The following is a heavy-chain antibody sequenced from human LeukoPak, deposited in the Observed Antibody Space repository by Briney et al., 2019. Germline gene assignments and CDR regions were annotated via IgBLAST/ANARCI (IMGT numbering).Heavy chain of an antibody. D-gene: IGHD3-22*01. CDR2: ISSSSSTI. Sequence: GVSLRLSCAASGFTFRDYFKNWVRQAPGKGLEWVSYISSSSSTIYYADSVKGRFTISRNNAKNSLYLQMNSLRAEDTAVYYCARDASHYYDSSGYWAWGQGTLVTVSS. V-gene: IGHV3-48*04. J-gene: IGHJ5*02. CDR1: GFTFRDYF. CDR3: ARDASHYYDSSGYWA.